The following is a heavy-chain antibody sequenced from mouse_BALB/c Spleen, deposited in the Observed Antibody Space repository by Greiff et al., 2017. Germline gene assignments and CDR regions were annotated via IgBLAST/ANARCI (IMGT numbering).Heavy chain of an antibody. CDR1: GFNIKDTY. Sequence: VQLKQSGAELVKPGASVKLSCTASGFNIKDTYMHWVKQRPEQGLEWIGRIDPANGNTKYDPKFQGKATITADTSSNTAYLQLSSLTSEDTAVYYCARWGAYGNYYFDYWGQGTTLTVSS. CDR2: IDPANGNT. J-gene: IGHJ2*01. D-gene: IGHD2-10*02. V-gene: IGHV14-3*02. CDR3: ARWGAYGNYYFDY.